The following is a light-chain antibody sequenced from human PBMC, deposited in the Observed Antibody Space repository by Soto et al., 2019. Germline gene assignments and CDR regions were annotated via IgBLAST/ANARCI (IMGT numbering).Light chain of an antibody. CDR1: SSDVGGYNF. Sequence: QSVLTQPASVSGSPGQSITISCTGTSSDVGGYNFVSWYQQHPGSAPKLLIYEVSRRPSGVSNRFSGSKSGDTASLTISGLQAEDEADYYCYSYRGYYTRVFGTGTKVTVL. V-gene: IGLV2-14*01. CDR3: YSYRGYYTRV. CDR2: EVS. J-gene: IGLJ1*01.